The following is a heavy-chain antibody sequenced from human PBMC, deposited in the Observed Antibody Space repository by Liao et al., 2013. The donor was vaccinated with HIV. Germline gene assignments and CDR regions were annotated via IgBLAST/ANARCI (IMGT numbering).Heavy chain of an antibody. CDR3: ASERAAAVAEYVQH. V-gene: IGHV4-4*07. D-gene: IGHD6-13*01. Sequence: QVQLQESGPGLVKPSATLSLKCTISGGSISSYSWNWIRQSAGRGLEWIGRVSATGGAIYNPSLKSRITISVDTPKNQFSLKLNSVTAADTAVYYCASERAAAVAEYVQHWGQGTLVTVSS. CDR2: VSATGGA. J-gene: IGHJ1*01. CDR1: GGSISSYS.